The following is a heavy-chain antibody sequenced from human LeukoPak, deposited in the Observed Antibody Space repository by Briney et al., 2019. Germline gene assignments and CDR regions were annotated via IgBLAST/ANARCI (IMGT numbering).Heavy chain of an antibody. CDR2: ISSGSSYI. D-gene: IGHD3-9*01. CDR1: GFTFSSYS. CDR3: ARDRPYDILTGYRPLYYYYYYMDA. Sequence: GGSLSLSCAASGFTFSSYSMNWVRQAPGKGLEWVSSISSGSSYIYYADSLKGRFTISRDNSKNTLYLQMGSLRAEDMAVYYCARDRPYDILTGYRPLYYYYYYMDAWGKGTTVTISS. J-gene: IGHJ6*03. V-gene: IGHV3-21*01.